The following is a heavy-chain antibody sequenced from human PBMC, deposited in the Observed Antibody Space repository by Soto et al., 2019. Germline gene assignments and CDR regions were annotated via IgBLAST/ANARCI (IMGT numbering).Heavy chain of an antibody. J-gene: IGHJ4*02. Sequence: SETLSLTCTVSGGSISSYYWSWIRQPPGKGLEWIGYIYYSGSTNYNPSLKSRVTISVDTSKNQFSLKLSSVTAADTAVYYCARKARYDMDGYYFDYWGQGTLVTVSS. CDR1: GGSISSYY. D-gene: IGHD3-9*01. CDR2: IYYSGST. CDR3: ARKARYDMDGYYFDY. V-gene: IGHV4-59*01.